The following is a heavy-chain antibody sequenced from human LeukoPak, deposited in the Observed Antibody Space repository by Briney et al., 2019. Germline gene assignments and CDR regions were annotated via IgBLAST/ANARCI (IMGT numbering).Heavy chain of an antibody. Sequence: KPGGSLRLSCGASGFIFSDHYMNWVRQAPGKGLEWVSYISDIGSKTSYAESVKGRFTISRDNAKNSLSLHMNSLRAEDTAVYYCAAAAGYRFDIWGQGTMVTVSS. CDR1: GFIFSDHY. V-gene: IGHV3-11*03. CDR3: AAAAGYRFDI. D-gene: IGHD6-13*01. CDR2: ISDIGSKT. J-gene: IGHJ3*02.